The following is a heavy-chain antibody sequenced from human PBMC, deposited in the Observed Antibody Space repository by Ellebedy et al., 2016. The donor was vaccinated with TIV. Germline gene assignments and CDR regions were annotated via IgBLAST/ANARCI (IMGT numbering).Heavy chain of an antibody. CDR1: GFSLSTSGMS. V-gene: IGHV2-70*11. D-gene: IGHD3-10*01. Sequence: SGPTLVKPTQTLTLTCTCSGFSLSTSGMSVSWIRQPPGKALEWLARIAWDGATYYNTSLRTRLTISKDTSKNQVVLTMTNMDPVDTATYHCARGDRRWGGWGMDVWGQGTTVTVSS. J-gene: IGHJ6*02. CDR2: IAWDGAT. CDR3: ARGDRRWGGWGMDV.